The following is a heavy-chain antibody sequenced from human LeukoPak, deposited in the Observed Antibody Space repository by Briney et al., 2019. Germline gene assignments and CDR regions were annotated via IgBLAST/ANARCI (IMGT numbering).Heavy chain of an antibody. D-gene: IGHD3-22*01. CDR1: GFTFSSYW. Sequence: GGSLRLSCAASGFTFSSYWMHWVRQAPGKGLVWVSRIKSDGSTNHADSVKGRFTISRDNAKNTVSLQMNSLRTEDTGVYYCARAPSEIGGYYPEYFRHWGQGTLVTVSS. V-gene: IGHV3-74*01. CDR2: IKSDGST. CDR3: ARAPSEIGGYYPEYFRH. J-gene: IGHJ1*01.